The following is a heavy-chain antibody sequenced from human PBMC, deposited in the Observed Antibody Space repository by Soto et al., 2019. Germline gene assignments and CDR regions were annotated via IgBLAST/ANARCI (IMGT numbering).Heavy chain of an antibody. Sequence: PSETLSLTCTVSGGSISIYYWSWIRQPPGKGLEWIGYIYYSGRTNYNPSLKSRVTISVDTSKNQFSLKLSSVTAADTAVYYCSRHLDLGFDPWGQGTLVTVSS. D-gene: IGHD5-12*01. J-gene: IGHJ5*02. CDR1: GGSISIYY. V-gene: IGHV4-59*08. CDR2: IYYSGRT. CDR3: SRHLDLGFDP.